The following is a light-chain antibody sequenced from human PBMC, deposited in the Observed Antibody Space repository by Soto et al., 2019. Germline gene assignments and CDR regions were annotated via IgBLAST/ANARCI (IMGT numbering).Light chain of an antibody. V-gene: IGKV3-15*01. CDR3: QEYNNWPPT. J-gene: IGKJ1*01. Sequence: EIVITQSPATLSVSPGERATLSCRPSQSVSSNLAWYQQKPGQAPRLLIYGASTRATGIPARFSGSGSGTEFTLTISSLQSEDFAVYYCQEYNNWPPTFGQGTKVDIK. CDR2: GAS. CDR1: QSVSSN.